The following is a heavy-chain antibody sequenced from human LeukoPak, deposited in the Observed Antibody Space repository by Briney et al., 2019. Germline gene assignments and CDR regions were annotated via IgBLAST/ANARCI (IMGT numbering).Heavy chain of an antibody. Sequence: PGGSLRLSCAASGFTFSSYAMSWVRQAPGKGLEWVSAISGSGGSTYYADSVKGRFTISRDNSKNTLYLQMNSLRAEDTAVYYCAKGRSSLYNYYGMDVWGQGTTVTVSS. J-gene: IGHJ6*02. CDR3: AKGRSSLYNYYGMDV. CDR1: GFTFSSYA. V-gene: IGHV3-23*01. CDR2: ISGSGGST. D-gene: IGHD6-13*01.